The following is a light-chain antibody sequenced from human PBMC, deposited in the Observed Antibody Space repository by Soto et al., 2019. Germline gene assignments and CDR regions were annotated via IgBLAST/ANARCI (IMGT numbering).Light chain of an antibody. CDR1: SSDVGGYNY. CDR3: CSYAGRYTYV. J-gene: IGLJ1*01. CDR2: DVS. Sequence: QSALTQPGSVSGSPGQSVTISCTGASSDVGGYNYVSWYQQHPGKAPKLMIYDVSKRPSGVPDRFSGSKSGNTASLNISGLQTEDEADYYCCSYAGRYTYVFGTGTKVTVL. V-gene: IGLV2-11*01.